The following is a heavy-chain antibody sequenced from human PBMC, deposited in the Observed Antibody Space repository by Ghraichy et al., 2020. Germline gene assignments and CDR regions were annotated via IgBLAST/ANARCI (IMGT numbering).Heavy chain of an antibody. CDR1: GFTFSSFW. D-gene: IGHD3-10*01. CDR2: INSDGSST. Sequence: GGSLRLSCAASGFTFSSFWMRWVRQAPGKGLVWVSRINSDGSSTSYADSVKGRFTISRDNAKNTLYLQMNSLRAEDTAVYYCARGSMVRGVISESWGQGTLVTVSS. J-gene: IGHJ4*02. CDR3: ARGSMVRGVISES. V-gene: IGHV3-74*01.